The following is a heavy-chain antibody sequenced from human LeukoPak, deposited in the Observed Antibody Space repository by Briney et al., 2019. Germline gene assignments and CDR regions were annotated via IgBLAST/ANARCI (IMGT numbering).Heavy chain of an antibody. Sequence: GESLRLSCVGSGFDFSLAWMSWVRQIPGKGLEWVGRIESKTDGGTTDYAAPVKGRFTISRDDSTTTLYLQMNSLKSEDTAVYYCTTYGSGRKFDYWGQGILVTVSS. CDR2: IESKTDGGTT. CDR1: GFDFSLAW. J-gene: IGHJ4*02. D-gene: IGHD3-10*01. CDR3: TTYGSGRKFDY. V-gene: IGHV3-15*04.